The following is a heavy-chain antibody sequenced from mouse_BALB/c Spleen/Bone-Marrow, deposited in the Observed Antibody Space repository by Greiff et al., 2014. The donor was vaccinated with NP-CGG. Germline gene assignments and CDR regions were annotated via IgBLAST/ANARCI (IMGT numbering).Heavy chain of an antibody. CDR1: GFTFTDYY. V-gene: IGHV7-3*02. D-gene: IGHD3-1*01. CDR2: IRTQANGYTT. J-gene: IGHJ2*01. Sequence: EVKLVESGGGLVQPGGSLRLSCATSGFTFTDYYMNWVRQPPGKALEWSGFIRTQANGYTTEYSASVKGRFTISRDNSQSILYLQMNTLRAEYSATYYCARNIGRVHFDFWGRGTTLTVSS. CDR3: ARNIGRVHFDF.